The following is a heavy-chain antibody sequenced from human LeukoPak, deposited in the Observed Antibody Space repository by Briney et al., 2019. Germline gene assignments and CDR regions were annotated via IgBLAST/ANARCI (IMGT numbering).Heavy chain of an antibody. Sequence: GGSLRLSCTASGFIFGDYAMSWVRQAPGKGLEWVGFIRSKAYGGTTEYAASVKGRFTISRDDSKSIAYLQMNSLKTEDTAVYYCTRDFVVYYYGMDVWGQGTTVTVSS. CDR3: TRDFVVYYYGMDV. CDR1: GFIFGDYA. CDR2: IRSKAYGGTT. V-gene: IGHV3-49*04. D-gene: IGHD2-2*01. J-gene: IGHJ6*02.